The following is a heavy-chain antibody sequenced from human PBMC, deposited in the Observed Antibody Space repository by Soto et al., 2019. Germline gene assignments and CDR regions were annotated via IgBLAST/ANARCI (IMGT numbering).Heavy chain of an antibody. CDR3: ARPGGSGTYYKFDY. V-gene: IGHV5-51*01. D-gene: IGHD3-10*01. Sequence: PGESLKISCKGSGYAFINFWIGWVRQMPGKGLEWIGIIYPTNSETRYSSSFQGQVTMSVDKSTATAYLQWSSLQASDTGIYYCARPGGSGTYYKFDYWGQGTPVTVSS. CDR2: IYPTNSET. CDR1: GYAFINFW. J-gene: IGHJ4*02.